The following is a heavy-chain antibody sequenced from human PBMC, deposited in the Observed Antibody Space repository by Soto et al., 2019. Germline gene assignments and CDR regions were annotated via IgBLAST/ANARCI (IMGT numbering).Heavy chain of an antibody. CDR1: GITISNYP. J-gene: IGHJ4*02. CDR2: ISGSGDRT. Sequence: EVQLLESGGGLVQPGGSLRRSCAASGITISNYPMSWVRQAPGKGLDWVSGISGSGDRTYYGDSAKGRFTISKDISKNSLSLQLDSLVVEDTAVYFCVKDDGGYPSTAPHWGQGTLVTVSS. V-gene: IGHV3-23*01. D-gene: IGHD3-22*01. CDR3: VKDDGGYPSTAPH.